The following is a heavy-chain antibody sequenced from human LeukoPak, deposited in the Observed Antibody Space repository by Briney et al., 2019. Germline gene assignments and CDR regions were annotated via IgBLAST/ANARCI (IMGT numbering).Heavy chain of an antibody. CDR3: ARVRAIQLWFSQWAYYFDY. Sequence: PSETLSLTCTVSGGSISSYYWSWIRQPPGKGLEWIGYIYYSGSTNYNPSLKSRVTISVDTSKNQFSLKRSSVTAADTAVYYCARVRAIQLWFSQWAYYFDYWGQGTLVTVSS. CDR1: GGSISSYY. CDR2: IYYSGST. J-gene: IGHJ4*02. D-gene: IGHD5-18*01. V-gene: IGHV4-59*01.